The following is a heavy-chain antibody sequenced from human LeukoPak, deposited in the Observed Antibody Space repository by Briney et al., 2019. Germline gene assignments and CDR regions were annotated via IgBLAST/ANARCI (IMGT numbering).Heavy chain of an antibody. J-gene: IGHJ4*02. Sequence: GGSLRLSCEGSGFSFSNYGMHWVREGPGKGLEWLAVILDDGSNQYFAKSVEGRFAISRDNSKDTLYLHMNSLRPEDTAVYYCAQDLRAEPGWGWYRVRFLFESWGQGTLVTVS. CDR1: GFSFSNYG. CDR2: ILDDGSNQ. CDR3: AQDLRAEPGWGWYRVRFLFES. D-gene: IGHD6-19*01. V-gene: IGHV3-30*18.